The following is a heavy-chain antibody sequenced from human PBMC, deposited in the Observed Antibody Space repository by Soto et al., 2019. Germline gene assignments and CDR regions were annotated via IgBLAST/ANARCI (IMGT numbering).Heavy chain of an antibody. Sequence: QITLKESGPTLVKRIQTLTLTCTFSGFSLSDNGVGVGWIRQPPGKALEWLALIYWDDEKIYSPSLKTRLTITKDTSKNQVLLTMTNMDPVDTATYYCAHRLTWDAFDIWGQGTMVTVSS. D-gene: IGHD1-26*01. CDR3: AHRLTWDAFDI. J-gene: IGHJ3*02. CDR1: GFSLSDNGVG. CDR2: IYWDDEK. V-gene: IGHV2-5*02.